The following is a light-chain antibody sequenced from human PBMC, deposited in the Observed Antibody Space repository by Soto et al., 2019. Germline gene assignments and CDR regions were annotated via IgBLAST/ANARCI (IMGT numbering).Light chain of an antibody. Sequence: QSALTQPPSVSGSPGQSVTFSCTGTSSDIGGSNRVSWYQQPPGTAPKLILYEVSDRPSGVPDRFSGSKSGNTASLTISGLQAEDEADYYCTSFTSSYTYVFGTGTKLTV. V-gene: IGLV2-18*02. CDR3: TSFTSSYTYV. J-gene: IGLJ1*01. CDR2: EVS. CDR1: SSDIGGSNR.